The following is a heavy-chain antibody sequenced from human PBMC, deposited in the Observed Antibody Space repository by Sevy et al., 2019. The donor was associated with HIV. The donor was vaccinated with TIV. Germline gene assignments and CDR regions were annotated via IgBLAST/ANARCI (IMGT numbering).Heavy chain of an antibody. D-gene: IGHD4-17*01. V-gene: IGHV3-48*03. CDR3: ARDLPPSATTVTHFDY. CDR2: ISNSGSTI. Sequence: GGSLRLSCAASGFTFSSYEMNWVRQAPGKGLEWVSYISNSGSTIYYSDSVKGRFTISRDNAKNSLHLQMNSLRVEDTAVYYCARDLPPSATTVTHFDYWGRGTLVTVSS. CDR1: GFTFSSYE. J-gene: IGHJ4*02.